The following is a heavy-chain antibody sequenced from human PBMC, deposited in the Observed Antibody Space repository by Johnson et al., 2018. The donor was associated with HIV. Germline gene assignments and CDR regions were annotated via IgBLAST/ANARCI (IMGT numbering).Heavy chain of an antibody. CDR2: IDWSGGRT. CDR1: GFTFDDYG. D-gene: IGHD2-21*01. J-gene: IGHJ3*02. CDR3: AKDFVTHGAFDI. V-gene: IGHV3-20*04. Sequence: EVQLVESGGGLVQPGGSLRLSCAASGFTFDDYGMSWVRQAPGKGLEWVSGIDWSGGRTGYADSVKGRFTISRDNSKNTLYLQMNSLRAEDTAVYYCAKDFVTHGAFDIWGQGTMVTVSS.